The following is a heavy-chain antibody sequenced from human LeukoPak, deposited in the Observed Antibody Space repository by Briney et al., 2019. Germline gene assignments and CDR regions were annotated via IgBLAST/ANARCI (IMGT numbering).Heavy chain of an antibody. CDR3: AKGPYYYGSGSLDY. CDR2: ISWNSGSI. V-gene: IGHV3-9*01. J-gene: IGHJ4*02. D-gene: IGHD3-10*01. CDR1: GFTFDDYA. Sequence: PGRSLRLSCAASGFTFDDYAMHWVRQAPGKGLEWVSGISWNSGSIGYADSVKGRFTISRDNAKNSLYLQMNSLRAEDTALYYCAKGPYYYGSGSLDYWGQGTLVTVSS.